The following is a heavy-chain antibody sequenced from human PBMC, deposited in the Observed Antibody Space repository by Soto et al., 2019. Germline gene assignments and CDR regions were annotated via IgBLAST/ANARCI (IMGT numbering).Heavy chain of an antibody. V-gene: IGHV3-30*18. Sequence: GGSLRLSCAASGFTFSSYGMHWVRQAPGKGLEWVAVISYDGSNKYYADSVKGRFTISRDNSKNTLYLQMNSLRAEDTAVYYCAKGETPSYSGDYYYYGMDVWGQGTTVTVSS. CDR1: GFTFSSYG. CDR2: ISYDGSNK. J-gene: IGHJ6*02. CDR3: AKGETPSYSGDYYYYGMDV. D-gene: IGHD2-15*01.